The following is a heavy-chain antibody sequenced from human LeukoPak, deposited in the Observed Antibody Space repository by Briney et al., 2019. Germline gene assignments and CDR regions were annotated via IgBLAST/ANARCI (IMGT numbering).Heavy chain of an antibody. Sequence: SVKVSCKASGYSFTSYDINWVREATGQGLEWMGGMNPNSGNTGYAQKFQGRVTMTRNTSISTAYMELSSLRSDDAAVYYCARGHLYSSSLIGDLFDPCGQGMLVTVSS. CDR3: ARGHLYSSSLIGDLFDP. V-gene: IGHV1-8*01. CDR2: MNPNSGNT. J-gene: IGHJ5*02. CDR1: GYSFTSYD. D-gene: IGHD6-6*01.